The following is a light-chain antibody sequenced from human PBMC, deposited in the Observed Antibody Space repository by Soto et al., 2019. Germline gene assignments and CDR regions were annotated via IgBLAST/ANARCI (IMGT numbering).Light chain of an antibody. Sequence: EIVLTQSPGTLSLSPAERATLSCRASQSVSSSYLGWYQQKPGQAPRLLIYGGSSRATGIPDRFSGSGSGTDFTLTISRLEPEDFAVYYCQQHGSLPRTFGQGTKLEIK. CDR2: GGS. J-gene: IGKJ2*01. CDR1: QSVSSSY. CDR3: QQHGSLPRT. V-gene: IGKV3-20*01.